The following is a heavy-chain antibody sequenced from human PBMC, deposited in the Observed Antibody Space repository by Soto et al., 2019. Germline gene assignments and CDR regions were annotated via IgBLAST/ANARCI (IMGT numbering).Heavy chain of an antibody. Sequence: EVQLVESGGGLVQPGGSLRLSCAVSGFIFKSYWMHWVRQVPGKGLVWVSGISLDGITTNYADSVKGRFTISRDNAKNTLYLQMNRLRAEDTAIYYCARGAYSRSLDYWGQGALVTISP. CDR1: GFIFKSYW. D-gene: IGHD6-6*01. J-gene: IGHJ4*02. CDR2: ISLDGITT. V-gene: IGHV3-74*01. CDR3: ARGAYSRSLDY.